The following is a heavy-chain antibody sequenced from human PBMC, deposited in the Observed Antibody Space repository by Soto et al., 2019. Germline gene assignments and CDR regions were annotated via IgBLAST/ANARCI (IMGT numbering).Heavy chain of an antibody. J-gene: IGHJ4*02. Sequence: LRLSCAASGFTFTTYAIHWVRQAPGKGLEWVAVISYDGSAKYYADSVRGRFTISRDNSKNTLYLQMNSLRPEDTAVYYCARDELVLKVGATYNFDYWGQGTLVTVSS. CDR3: ARDELVLKVGATYNFDY. CDR2: ISYDGSAK. CDR1: GFTFTTYA. D-gene: IGHD1-26*01. V-gene: IGHV3-30-3*01.